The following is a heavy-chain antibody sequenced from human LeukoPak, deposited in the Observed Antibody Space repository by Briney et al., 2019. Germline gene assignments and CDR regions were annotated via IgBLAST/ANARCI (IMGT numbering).Heavy chain of an antibody. D-gene: IGHD3-22*01. J-gene: IGHJ4*02. CDR3: ARGRITMIVVVTYFDY. V-gene: IGHV4-34*01. CDR1: GGSFSGYY. Sequence: SETLSLTCAVYGGSFSGYYWSWIRQPPGKGLEWIGEINHSGSTNYNPSLKSRVTISVDTSKNQFSLKLNSVTAADTAVYYCARGRITMIVVVTYFDYWGQGTLVTVSS. CDR2: INHSGST.